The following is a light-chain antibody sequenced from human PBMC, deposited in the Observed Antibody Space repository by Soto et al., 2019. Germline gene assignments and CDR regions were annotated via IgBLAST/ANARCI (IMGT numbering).Light chain of an antibody. CDR2: DVY. CDR3: TYYTGTLPFYV. CDR1: RTDVDGYDY. V-gene: IGLV2-14*03. Sequence: QSALTQPASVSGSPGQSIAISCTGVRTDVDGYDYVSWYQQHPGQAPQLIIYDVYNRPSGVSHRFSGSKSGDTASLTISGPQVEDWFDYSSTYYTGTLPFYV. J-gene: IGLJ1*01.